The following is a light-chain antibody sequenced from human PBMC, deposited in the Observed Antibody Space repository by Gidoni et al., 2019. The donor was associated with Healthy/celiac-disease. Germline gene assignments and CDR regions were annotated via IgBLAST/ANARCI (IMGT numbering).Light chain of an antibody. CDR1: QSISSW. CDR3: QQYNSYLST. CDR2: KAS. V-gene: IGKV1-5*03. J-gene: IGKJ1*01. Sequence: DIQMTQSPSTLSVSVGDRVTITCRASQSISSWLAWYQQKPGKAPKLLIYKASSLESGVPSRFSGSGSGTEFTLTISSLQPDDFATYYCQQYNSYLSTFGQGTKVEIK.